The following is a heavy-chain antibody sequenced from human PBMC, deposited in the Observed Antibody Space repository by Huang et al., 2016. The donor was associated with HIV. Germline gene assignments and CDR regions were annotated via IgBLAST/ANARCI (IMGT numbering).Heavy chain of an antibody. J-gene: IGHJ4*02. CDR3: AREKAADSAWYGVYYFDY. V-gene: IGHV4-34*01. D-gene: IGHD6-19*01. CDR1: GGSFSGYY. CDR2: INHIGKT. Sequence: QVQLRQWGAGLVKPSETLSLTCAVYGGSFSGYYWTWIRQSQGKGLDWIGEINHIGKTNYQPSLKSRVTISKDTAKNQFSLQLTSVSAADTGVYFCAREKAADSAWYGVYYFDYWGEGALVTVTS.